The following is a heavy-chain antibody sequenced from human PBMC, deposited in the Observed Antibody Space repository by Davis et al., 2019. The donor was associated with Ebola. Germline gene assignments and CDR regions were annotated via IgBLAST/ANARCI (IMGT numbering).Heavy chain of an antibody. CDR3: ARGLAMGWFDS. CDR2: VSYNGGNT. D-gene: IGHD5-18*01. V-gene: IGHV4-59*12. CDR1: GGSINGYF. Sequence: MPSETLSLTCTVSGGSINGYFWNWIRQPPGKGLEWIGYVSYNGGNTNYNPSLKSRVALSVDTSMNHFSLILTSVTAADTAVYYCARGLAMGWFDSWGQGTLVTVSS. J-gene: IGHJ5*01.